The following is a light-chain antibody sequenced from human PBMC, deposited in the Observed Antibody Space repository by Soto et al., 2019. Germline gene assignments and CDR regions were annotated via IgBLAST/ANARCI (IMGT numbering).Light chain of an antibody. CDR2: DAS. J-gene: IGKJ1*01. V-gene: IGKV3-11*01. Sequence: EIVLTQSPATLSLSPGERATHSCRASPSVSSYLAWYQQKPGQAPRLLIYDASNRATGIPARFSGSGSGTDFTLTISSLEPEDFAVYYCQQRSNWPWTFGQGTKVEIK. CDR1: PSVSSY. CDR3: QQRSNWPWT.